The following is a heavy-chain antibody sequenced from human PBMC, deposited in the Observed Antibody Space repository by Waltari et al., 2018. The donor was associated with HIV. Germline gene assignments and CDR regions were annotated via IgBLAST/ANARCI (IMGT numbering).Heavy chain of an antibody. CDR2: IWYDGSNK. CDR3: ARDDTSMTTVTSPDY. Sequence: QVQLVESGGGVVQPGRSLRLSCAASGFTFSSYGMHWVRQAPGKGLEWVAVIWYDGSNKYYADSVKGRFTISRDNSKNTRYLQMNSLRAEDTAVYYCARDDTSMTTVTSPDYWGQGTLVTVSS. J-gene: IGHJ4*02. V-gene: IGHV3-33*01. D-gene: IGHD4-17*01. CDR1: GFTFSSYG.